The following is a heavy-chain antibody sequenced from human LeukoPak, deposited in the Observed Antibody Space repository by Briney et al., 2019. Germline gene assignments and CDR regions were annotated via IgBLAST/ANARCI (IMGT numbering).Heavy chain of an antibody. Sequence: SVKVSCKASGGTFSSYAISWVRQAPGQGLEWMGGIIPIFGTANYAQKFQGRVTITTDETTSTAYMELSSLRSEDTAVYYCARDLAGPSRLWGQGTLVTVSS. J-gene: IGHJ4*02. CDR1: GGTFSSYA. V-gene: IGHV1-69*05. CDR3: ARDLAGPSRL. CDR2: IIPIFGTA.